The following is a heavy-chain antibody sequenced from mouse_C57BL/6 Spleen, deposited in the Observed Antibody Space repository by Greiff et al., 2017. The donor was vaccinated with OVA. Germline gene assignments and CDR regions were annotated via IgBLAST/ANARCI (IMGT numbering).Heavy chain of an antibody. V-gene: IGHV5-16*01. CDR1: GFTFSDYH. Sequence: EVMLVESEGGLVQPGSSMKLSCTASGFTFSDYHLSWVRQVPEKGLEWVANINYDGSSTYYLDSLKSRFIISRDNAKNILYLQMSSLKSEDTATYYCARVIYYYFDYWGQGTTLTVSS. CDR3: ARVIYYYFDY. J-gene: IGHJ2*01. D-gene: IGHD2-1*01. CDR2: INYDGSST.